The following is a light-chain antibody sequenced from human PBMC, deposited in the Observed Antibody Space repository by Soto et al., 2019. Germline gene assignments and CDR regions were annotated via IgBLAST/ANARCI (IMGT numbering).Light chain of an antibody. Sequence: SVLAQPASVSGSPGQSITISCTGSSSDVGRYNFVSWYQQHPGKAPKLMIYEVCYRPSGVSSCFYGTKSGNTASPTFSGLQADDEAEYHCCSYTTRATYVNATGNMVTV. CDR1: SSDVGRYNF. J-gene: IGLJ1*01. CDR3: CSYTTRATYV. V-gene: IGLV2-14*01. CDR2: EVC.